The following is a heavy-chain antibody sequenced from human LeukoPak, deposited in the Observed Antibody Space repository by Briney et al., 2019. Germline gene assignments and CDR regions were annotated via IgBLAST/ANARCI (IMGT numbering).Heavy chain of an antibody. CDR3: TKGLAEYVSGGYYKNRCLDP. D-gene: IGHD3-10*01. J-gene: IGHJ5*02. Sequence: AGGSLRLSCAASGFTFDDNGMSWVRQAPGKGMEWVSGINWNGGSTGYAESVKGRFTISRDNAKNSLYLQMNSLRVEDTAIYYCTKGLAEYVSGGYYKNRCLDPWGQGTLVTVSS. CDR1: GFTFDDNG. V-gene: IGHV3-20*04. CDR2: INWNGGST.